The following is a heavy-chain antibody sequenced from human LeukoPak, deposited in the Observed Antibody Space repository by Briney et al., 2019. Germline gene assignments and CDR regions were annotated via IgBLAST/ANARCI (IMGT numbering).Heavy chain of an antibody. CDR2: IYPGDSDT. V-gene: IGHV5-51*01. CDR3: AGSGYEIEKWFDP. Sequence: GESLKISCKGSGYSFTSYWIGWVRQMPGKGLEWMGIIYPGDSDTRYSPSFQGQVTISADKSISTAYLQWSSLKASDSAMYYCAGSGYEIEKWFDPWGQGTLVTVSS. J-gene: IGHJ5*02. CDR1: GYSFTSYW. D-gene: IGHD5-12*01.